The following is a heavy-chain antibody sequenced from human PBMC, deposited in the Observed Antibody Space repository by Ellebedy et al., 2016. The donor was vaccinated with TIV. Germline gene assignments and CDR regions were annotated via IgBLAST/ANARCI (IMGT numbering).Heavy chain of an antibody. D-gene: IGHD3-16*02. CDR3: ARDYRESRGFLDS. CDR1: GDSISSYY. J-gene: IGHJ4*02. Sequence: MPSETLSLTCTVSGDSISSYYWSWIRQPAGKGLEWIGRIYSSGTTTYNPSLKSRVSMSVDTSKNQFSLRLSSVTAADTAGYYCARDYRESRGFLDSWGQGTLVTVSS. V-gene: IGHV4-4*07. CDR2: IYSSGTT.